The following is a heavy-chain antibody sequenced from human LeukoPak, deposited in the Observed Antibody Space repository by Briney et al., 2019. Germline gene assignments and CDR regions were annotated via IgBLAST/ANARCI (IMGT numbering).Heavy chain of an antibody. J-gene: IGHJ2*01. CDR1: GGSISRYY. CDR3: ATLASSSWYLGYYDL. D-gene: IGHD6-13*01. Sequence: PSETLSLTCTVSGGSISRYYWSWIRQPPGKRLEWIGYIYYSGSTNYNPSLKSRVTISVDTSKNQFSLKLSSVTAADTAVYYCATLASSSWYLGYYDLWGRGTLVTVSS. V-gene: IGHV4-59*01. CDR2: IYYSGST.